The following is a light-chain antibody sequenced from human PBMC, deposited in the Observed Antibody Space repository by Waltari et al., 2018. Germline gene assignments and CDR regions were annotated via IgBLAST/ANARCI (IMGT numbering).Light chain of an antibody. J-gene: IGLJ3*02. CDR2: GVS. CDR3: TSCTSSATWV. V-gene: IGLV2-14*01. CDR1: SSDIGAYKH. Sequence: QSALTQPASVSGSPGQSITISCSGTSSDIGAYKHVSCYQQHPGKAPELMIYGVSHWRSECSNRFSGSKSGNTASLTSSVLQADDESHYYCTSCTSSATWVFGGGTKGTVL.